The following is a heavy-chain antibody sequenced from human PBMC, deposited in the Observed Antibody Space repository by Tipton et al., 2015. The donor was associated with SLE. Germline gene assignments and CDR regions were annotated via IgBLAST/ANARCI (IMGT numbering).Heavy chain of an antibody. D-gene: IGHD6-19*01. J-gene: IGHJ4*02. V-gene: IGHV4-34*01. CDR3: ARQGAVAGFDY. Sequence: TLSLTCAVYGGSFSGYYWSWIRQPPGKGLEWSGEINHSGSTIHNHSLKSRVTMSVDTSKNQFSLKLSSVTAADTAVYYCARQGAVAGFDYWGQGTLVTVSS. CDR2: INHSGST. CDR1: GGSFSGYY.